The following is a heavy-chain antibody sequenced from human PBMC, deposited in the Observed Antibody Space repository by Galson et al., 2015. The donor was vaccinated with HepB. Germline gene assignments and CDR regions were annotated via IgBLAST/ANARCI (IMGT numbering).Heavy chain of an antibody. Sequence: SLRLSCAASGFTFSSYSMNRVRQAPGKGLEWVSSISSSSSYIYYADSVKGRFTISRDNAKNSLYLQMNSLRAEDTAVYYCARASREGYSANWCQGTLVTVSS. CDR3: ARASREGYSAN. V-gene: IGHV3-21*01. D-gene: IGHD5-24*01. CDR2: ISSSSSYI. J-gene: IGHJ4*02. CDR1: GFTFSSYS.